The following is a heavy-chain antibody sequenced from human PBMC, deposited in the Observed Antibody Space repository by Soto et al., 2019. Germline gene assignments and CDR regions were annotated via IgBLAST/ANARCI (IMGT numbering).Heavy chain of an antibody. D-gene: IGHD6-13*01. CDR3: AKGGGGYSSTWVLRGDVR. V-gene: IGHV3-23*01. Sequence: EVQLLESGGGLVQPGGSLRLSCVVSGFNIINQALSWVRQTPGRGLQWVSAIRGGGERTSYADSVKGRFTISRDNSKNTMYLQMDSLTAADTAVYYCAKGGGGYSSTWVLRGDVRWGQGTLVTVSS. CDR1: GFNIINQA. J-gene: IGHJ4*02. CDR2: IRGGGERT.